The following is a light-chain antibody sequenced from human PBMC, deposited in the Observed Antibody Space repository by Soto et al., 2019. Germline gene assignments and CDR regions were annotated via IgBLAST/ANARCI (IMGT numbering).Light chain of an antibody. Sequence: IQMTQSPSSLSASVGDTVTITCRASQTISFYLNWYQQKPGRTPNLLIYATSSLQSGVPPRFDGSGSGTEFTLTISSLQPDDFATYYCQQSFRTPHTLCQWTKLELK. V-gene: IGKV1-39*01. CDR3: QQSFRTPHT. J-gene: IGKJ2*01. CDR1: QTISFY. CDR2: ATS.